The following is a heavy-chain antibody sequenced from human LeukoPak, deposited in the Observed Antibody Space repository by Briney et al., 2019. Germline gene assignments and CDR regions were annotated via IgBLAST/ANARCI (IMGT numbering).Heavy chain of an antibody. D-gene: IGHD2-15*01. J-gene: IGHJ6*03. CDR2: IWYDGSKK. V-gene: IGHV3-30*02. CDR1: GFTFSSYG. Sequence: PGGSLRLSCAASGFTFSSYGMHSVRQAPGKGLEWVALIWYDGSKKYYADSVKGRFTISRDNSKNTLYLQMNTLRAEDTAIYYCAKDRGGYCSGDRCYYYYYYMDVWGKGTTVTVSS. CDR3: AKDRGGYCSGDRCYYYYYYMDV.